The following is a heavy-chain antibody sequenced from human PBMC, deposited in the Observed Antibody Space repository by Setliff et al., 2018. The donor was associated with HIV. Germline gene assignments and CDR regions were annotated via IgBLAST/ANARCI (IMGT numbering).Heavy chain of an antibody. V-gene: IGHV4-61*05. D-gene: IGHD5-12*01. CDR2: VFYTGFA. CDR1: GGSISSSSYY. J-gene: IGHJ4*02. CDR3: ARQMSIPGIAITPVDY. Sequence: SETLSLTCTVSGGSISSSSYYWGWIRQPPGKGLEWMGYVFYTGFAAYNPSLKSRLTISVDTSKSQFSLTLTSVTAADTAVYYCARQMSIPGIAITPVDYWGQGALVTAPQ.